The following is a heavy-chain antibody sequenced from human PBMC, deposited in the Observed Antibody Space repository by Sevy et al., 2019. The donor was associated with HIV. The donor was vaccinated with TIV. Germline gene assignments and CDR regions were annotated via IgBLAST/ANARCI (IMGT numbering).Heavy chain of an antibody. CDR2: INPSGGST. CDR1: GYTFTSYY. CDR3: ARDLGYSSGWYGGDFDY. J-gene: IGHJ4*02. V-gene: IGHV1-46*01. D-gene: IGHD6-19*01. Sequence: ASVKVSCKASGYTFTSYYMHWVRQAPGQGLEWMGIINPSGGSTSYAQKFQGRVTMTRDTSTSTVYMELSSLRSEDTAVCYCARDLGYSSGWYGGDFDYWGQGTLVTVSS.